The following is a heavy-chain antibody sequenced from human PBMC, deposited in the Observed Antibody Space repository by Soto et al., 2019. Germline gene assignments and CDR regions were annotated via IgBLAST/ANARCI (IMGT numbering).Heavy chain of an antibody. CDR1: GFTFSAYA. D-gene: IGHD1-1*01. CDR3: AKFEGHPLEYWYLDF. CDR2: IHGGGGAT. Sequence: EVQLLESGGGLVQPGGSLRLSCAASGFTFSAYAMGWVRQAPGKGLEWVSTIHGGGGATHYADSVKGRFTISSDDSKNTLYAQMNSLRAEATAVYYCAKFEGHPLEYWYLDFWGRGTLVTVSS. J-gene: IGHJ2*01. V-gene: IGHV3-23*01.